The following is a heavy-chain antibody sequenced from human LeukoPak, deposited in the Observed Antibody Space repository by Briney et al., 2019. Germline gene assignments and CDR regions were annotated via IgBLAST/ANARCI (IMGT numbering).Heavy chain of an antibody. D-gene: IGHD3-10*01. CDR3: VKDQSGSGSW. V-gene: IGHV3-64D*06. J-gene: IGHJ4*02. CDR1: GFTFSTYA. CDR2: ITSDGGST. Sequence: GGSLRLSCSASGFTFSTYAMHWVRQAPGKGLEYVSSITSDGGSTYYADSVKGRFTISRDNSKITLYLQVNSLRPEDTAVYYCVKDQSGSGSWWGQGTLVTVSS.